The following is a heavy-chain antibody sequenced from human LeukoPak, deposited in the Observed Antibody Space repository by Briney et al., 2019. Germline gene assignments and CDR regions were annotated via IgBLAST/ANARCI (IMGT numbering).Heavy chain of an antibody. J-gene: IGHJ2*01. CDR1: GGSISSSSYY. D-gene: IGHD6-6*01. Sequence: SETLSLTCTVSGGSISSSSYYWGWIRQPPGKGLEWIGSIYYSGSTYYNPSRKSRVTISVDTSKNQFSLKLSSVTAADTAVYYCARHEIIAARPGYFDLWGRGTLVTVSS. CDR3: ARHEIIAARPGYFDL. V-gene: IGHV4-39*01. CDR2: IYYSGST.